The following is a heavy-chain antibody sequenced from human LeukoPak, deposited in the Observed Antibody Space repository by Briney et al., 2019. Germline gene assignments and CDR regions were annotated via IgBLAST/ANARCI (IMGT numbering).Heavy chain of an antibody. CDR3: ARGFNRIAAAGENWFDP. V-gene: IGHV1-2*02. CDR2: INPNSGGT. D-gene: IGHD6-13*01. CDR1: GYTFTGYY. J-gene: IGHJ5*02. Sequence: ASVKVSCKASGYTFTGYYMHWVRQAPGQGLEWMGWINPNSGGTNYAQKFQGRVTMTRDTSISTAYMELSRLRSDDTAVYYCARGFNRIAAAGENWFDPWGQGTLVTVSS.